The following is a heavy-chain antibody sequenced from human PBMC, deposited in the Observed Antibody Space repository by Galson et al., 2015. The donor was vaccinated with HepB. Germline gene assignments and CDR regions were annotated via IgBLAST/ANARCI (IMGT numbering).Heavy chain of an antibody. CDR1: GFTFSSYV. J-gene: IGHJ4*02. D-gene: IGHD5-12*01. CDR2: ISYDGSDK. CDR3: ARSYSGYDYMDY. Sequence: SLRLSCAASGFTFSSYVMHWVRQAPGRGLEWVAVISYDGSDKYYADSVKGRFTISRDNSETTLYLQMNSLRAEDTAVYYCARSYSGYDYMDYWGQGTLVTVSS. V-gene: IGHV3-30-3*01.